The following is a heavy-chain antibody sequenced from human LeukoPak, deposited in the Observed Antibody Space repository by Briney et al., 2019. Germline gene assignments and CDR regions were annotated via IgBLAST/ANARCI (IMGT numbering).Heavy chain of an antibody. J-gene: IGHJ4*02. D-gene: IGHD3-16*02. CDR1: GGSISSGGYY. CDR3: ARGRIMITFGGVIRKNTLDY. Sequence: SETLSLTCTVSGGSISSGGYYWSWIRQHPGKGLEWIGYIYYSGSTYYNPSLKSRVTISVDTSKNQFSLKLSSVTAADTAVYYCARGRIMITFGGVIRKNTLDYWGQGTLVTVSS. V-gene: IGHV4-31*03. CDR2: IYYSGST.